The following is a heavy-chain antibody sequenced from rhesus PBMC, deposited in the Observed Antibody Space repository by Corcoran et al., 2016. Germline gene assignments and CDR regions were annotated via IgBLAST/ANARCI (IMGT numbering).Heavy chain of an antibody. Sequence: QVQLQESGPGLVKPSETLSLTCAVSGGSISDDYYWSWIRQPPGKGLEWIEYIYGSGGGTNYNPPLKNRVTSSIATSKNQFSLKLSSVTAADTAVYYCAIRGSSRYYANALDVWGRGVLVTVSS. CDR1: GGSISDDYY. CDR3: AIRGSSRYYANALDV. D-gene: IGHD3-40*01. CDR2: IYGSGGGT. V-gene: IGHV4-106*01. J-gene: IGHJ5-2*02.